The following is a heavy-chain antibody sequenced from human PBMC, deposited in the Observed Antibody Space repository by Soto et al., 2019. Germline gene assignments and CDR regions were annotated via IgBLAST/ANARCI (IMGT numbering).Heavy chain of an antibody. V-gene: IGHV1-69*05. D-gene: IGHD3-9*01. CDR1: GCTFSSYA. J-gene: IGHJ3*01. CDR2: INPICGRA. Sequence: SVKVSCKXSGCTFSSYAMSWVRQAPGQGLEWMGGINPICGRANYAQKFQGRVTITTDESMSTAYMELSRLRSEDAAVYYCAITLTGYYLPISLRSTDYVRKVWGQGTTVPVSS. CDR3: AITLTGYYLPISLRSTDYVRKV.